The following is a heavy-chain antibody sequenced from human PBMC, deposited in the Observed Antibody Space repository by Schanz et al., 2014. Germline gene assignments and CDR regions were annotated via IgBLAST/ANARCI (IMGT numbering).Heavy chain of an antibody. J-gene: IGHJ4*02. CDR1: GFSFTTYA. CDR3: ARDLPRTFLFDY. Sequence: EVQLVESGGGLVQPGGSLRLSCASSGFSFTTYAMSWVRQAPGKGLEWVSSISSGGASTYYADSVKGRFTISRDNAKNSLYLQMDSLRAEDTAVYYCARDLPRTFLFDYWGQGTLVTLSS. CDR2: ISSGGAST. V-gene: IGHV3-23*04.